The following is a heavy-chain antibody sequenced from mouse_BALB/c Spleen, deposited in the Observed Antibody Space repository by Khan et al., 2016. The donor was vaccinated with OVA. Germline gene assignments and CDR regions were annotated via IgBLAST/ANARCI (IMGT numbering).Heavy chain of an antibody. CDR1: GYTFTSYT. V-gene: IGHV1-4*01. CDR3: VRDGAYHRNDGWFAY. D-gene: IGHD2-14*01. CDR2: INPSNGYT. Sequence: QVRLQQSGAELARPGASVKMSCKASGYTFTSYTIHWIKLRPGQGLEWIGFINPSNGYTNYNQKFEDKATLTADKSSTTVYMQLSSLTSDDSAVYNCVRDGAYHRNDGWFAYWGQGTLVTVSA. J-gene: IGHJ3*01.